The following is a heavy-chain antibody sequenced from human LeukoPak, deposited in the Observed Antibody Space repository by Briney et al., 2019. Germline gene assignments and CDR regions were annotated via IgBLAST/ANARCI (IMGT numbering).Heavy chain of an antibody. V-gene: IGHV3-48*03. Sequence: GGSLRLSCAASGFTFSSYEMNWVRQAPGKGVEWVSYISSSGSTIYYADSVKGRFTISRDNAKNSLYLQMNSLRAEDTAVYYCARGGRWLPRYYFDYWGQGTLVTVSS. CDR2: ISSSGSTI. CDR1: GFTFSSYE. CDR3: ARGGRWLPRYYFDY. J-gene: IGHJ4*02. D-gene: IGHD5-24*01.